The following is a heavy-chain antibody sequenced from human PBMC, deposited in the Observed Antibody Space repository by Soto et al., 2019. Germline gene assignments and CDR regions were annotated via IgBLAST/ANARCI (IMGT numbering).Heavy chain of an antibody. Sequence: EVQVLESGGGLVQPGGSLRLSCAASGFTFSSYGMIWVRQAPGKGLEWVSGIGISAESTHYADSVKGRFTISRDNSKNTVYLQMSGLRAEDTALYYCAKDGVWAGQFPYYPDSWGQGTMVTVSS. V-gene: IGHV3-23*01. CDR2: IGISAEST. CDR3: AKDGVWAGQFPYYPDS. D-gene: IGHD2-21*01. CDR1: GFTFSSYG. J-gene: IGHJ4*02.